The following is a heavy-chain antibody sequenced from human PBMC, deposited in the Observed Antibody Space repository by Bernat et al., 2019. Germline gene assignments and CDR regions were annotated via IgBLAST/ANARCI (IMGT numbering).Heavy chain of an antibody. CDR3: ARDDGC. D-gene: IGHD5-24*01. J-gene: IGHJ4*02. CDR1: GGSISSYY. CDR2: IYYSGST. V-gene: IGHV4-59*12. Sequence: QVQLQESGPGLVKPSETLSLTCTVSGGSISSYYWSWIRQPPGKGLEWIGYIYYSGSTNYNPSLKSRVTISVDTSKNQFSLKLSSVTAADTAVYYCARDDGCWGQGTLVTVSS.